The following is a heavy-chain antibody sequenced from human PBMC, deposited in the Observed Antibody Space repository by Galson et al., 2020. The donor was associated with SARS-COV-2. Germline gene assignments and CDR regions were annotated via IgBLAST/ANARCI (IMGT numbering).Heavy chain of an antibody. J-gene: IGHJ4*02. CDR3: AKGVGTYVGGGTYYFDY. CDR2: IWYDGSNK. V-gene: IGHV3-33*06. Sequence: GGSLRLSCAASVFTFSSYGMHWVRQAPGKGLEWVAVIWYDGSNKYYADSVKGRFTISRDNSKNTLYLQMNSLRAEDTAVYYCAKGVGTYVGGGTYYFDYWGQGTLVTVSS. D-gene: IGHD1-1*01. CDR1: VFTFSSYG.